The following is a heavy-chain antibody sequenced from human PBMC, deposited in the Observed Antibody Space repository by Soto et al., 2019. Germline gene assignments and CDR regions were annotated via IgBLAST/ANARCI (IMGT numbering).Heavy chain of an antibody. V-gene: IGHV1-2*02. D-gene: IGHD4-17*01. J-gene: IGHJ4*02. CDR1: GYSFTGYS. CDR3: ARGRWGTGDYGGRIDN. CDR2: VNGNSGDT. Sequence: QVQLVQSGAEVKEPGASVKVSCKAPGYSFTGYSIHWVRQAPGQGLEWMGWVNGNSGDTRYSQRFQGRVTMTRDTSTSTAYMELSRLTSDDTAVFYCARGRWGTGDYGGRIDNWGQGTLVTVSS.